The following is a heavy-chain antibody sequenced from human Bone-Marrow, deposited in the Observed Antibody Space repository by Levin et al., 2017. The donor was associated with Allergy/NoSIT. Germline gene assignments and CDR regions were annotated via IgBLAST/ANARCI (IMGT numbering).Heavy chain of an antibody. J-gene: IGHJ6*03. V-gene: IGHV3-48*01. CDR2: ISSSSSTI. D-gene: IGHD5-12*01. CDR3: ARINSGYDGHYYYYYMDV. Sequence: GESLKISCAASGFTFSSYSMNWVRQAPGKGLEWVSYISSSSSTIYYADSVKGRFTISRDNAKNSLYLQMNSLRAEDTAVYYCARINSGYDGHYYYYYMDVWGKGTTVTVSS. CDR1: GFTFSSYS.